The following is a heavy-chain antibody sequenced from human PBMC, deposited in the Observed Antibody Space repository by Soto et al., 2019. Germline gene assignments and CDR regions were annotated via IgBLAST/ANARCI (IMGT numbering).Heavy chain of an antibody. CDR1: GFTFSSYS. CDR3: ASYSNYVDGMDV. D-gene: IGHD4-4*01. CDR2: ISSSSSYI. V-gene: IGHV3-21*01. Sequence: GGSLRLSCAASGFTFSSYSMNWVRQAPGKGLEWVSSISSSSSYIYYADSVKGRFTISRDNAKNSLYLQMNSLRAEDTAVYYCASYSNYVDGMDVWGQGTTVTVSS. J-gene: IGHJ6*02.